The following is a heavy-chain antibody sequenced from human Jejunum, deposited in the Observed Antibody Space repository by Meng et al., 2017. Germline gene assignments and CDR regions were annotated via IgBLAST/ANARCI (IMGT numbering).Heavy chain of an antibody. D-gene: IGHD2-2*01. V-gene: IGHV1-18*01. CDR3: ARDKYAYALGYFDY. J-gene: IGHJ4*02. CDR2: ISAYTGKT. Sequence: QVELVQSGAGVKKPGASMKVSCKASGYPFDRFGVSWIRQAPGQGLEWVGWISAYTGKTDYAQKFQGRVLMTAETSTTTVYMELTSLTSDDTAVYYCARDKYAYALGYFDYWGQGTLVTVSS. CDR1: GYPFDRFG.